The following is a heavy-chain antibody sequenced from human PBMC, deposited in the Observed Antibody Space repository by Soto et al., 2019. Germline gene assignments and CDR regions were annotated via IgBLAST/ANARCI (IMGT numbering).Heavy chain of an antibody. V-gene: IGHV4-59*01. D-gene: IGHD3-10*01. CDR3: ARGPITMVRGVSEMDV. CDR2: IYYSGST. CDR1: GGSISSYY. Sequence: SSETLSLTWTVSGGSISSYYWSWIRQPPGKGLEWIGYIYYSGSTNYNPSLKSRVTISVDTSKNQFSLKLSSVTAADTAVYYCARGPITMVRGVSEMDVWGQGTTATVS. J-gene: IGHJ6*02.